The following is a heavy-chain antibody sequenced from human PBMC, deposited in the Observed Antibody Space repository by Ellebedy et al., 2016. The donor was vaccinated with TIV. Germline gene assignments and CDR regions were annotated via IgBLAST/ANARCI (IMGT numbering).Heavy chain of an antibody. CDR1: GFTFSSYA. Sequence: GESLKISCAASGFTFSSYAMSWVRQAPGKGLEWVSAISGSGGSTYYADSVKGRFTISRDNSKSSLYLQMNSLTDEDTAVYYCARDQWLGRAYYFDSWGQGTLVTVSS. D-gene: IGHD6-19*01. CDR3: ARDQWLGRAYYFDS. CDR2: ISGSGGST. V-gene: IGHV3-23*01. J-gene: IGHJ4*02.